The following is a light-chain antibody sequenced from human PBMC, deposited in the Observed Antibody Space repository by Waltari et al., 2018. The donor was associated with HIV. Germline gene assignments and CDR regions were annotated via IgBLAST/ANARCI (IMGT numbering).Light chain of an antibody. V-gene: IGLV2-23*01. Sequence: QSALTQPDSVSGSPGQSITISCTGTSSDVGNYNLVSWYQQHPGKAPKLMIYEGIKRPSGVSNRISGSKSGNTASLTISGLQAEDEADYYCCSYGGSSNWVFGGGTKLTVL. CDR2: EGI. J-gene: IGLJ3*02. CDR1: SSDVGNYNL. CDR3: CSYGGSSNWV.